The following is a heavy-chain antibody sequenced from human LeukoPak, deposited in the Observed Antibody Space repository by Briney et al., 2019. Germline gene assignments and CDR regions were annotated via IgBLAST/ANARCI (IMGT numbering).Heavy chain of an antibody. D-gene: IGHD6-6*01. CDR2: ISSSSSYI. CDR3: ARDSGTSIAARPPGY. Sequence: GGSLRLSCAASGFTFSSYSMNWVRQAPGKGLEWVSSISSSSSYIYYADSVKGRFTISRDNAKNSLYLQMNSLRAEDTAVYYCARDSGTSIAARPPGYWGQGTLVTVSS. V-gene: IGHV3-21*01. CDR1: GFTFSSYS. J-gene: IGHJ4*02.